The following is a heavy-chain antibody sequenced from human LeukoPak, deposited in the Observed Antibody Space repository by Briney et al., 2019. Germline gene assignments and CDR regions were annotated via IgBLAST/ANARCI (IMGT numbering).Heavy chain of an antibody. D-gene: IGHD4-17*01. CDR1: GGSFSGYY. CDR2: INHGGST. V-gene: IGHV4-34*01. J-gene: IGHJ6*03. Sequence: SETLSLTCAVYGGSFSGYYWSWIRQPPGKGLEWIGEINHGGSTNYNPSLKSRVTMSVDTSKNQFSLNLASVTAADTAVYYCARASDNDDYSLDYFYYMDVWGEGTTVTVSS. CDR3: ARASDNDDYSLDYFYYMDV.